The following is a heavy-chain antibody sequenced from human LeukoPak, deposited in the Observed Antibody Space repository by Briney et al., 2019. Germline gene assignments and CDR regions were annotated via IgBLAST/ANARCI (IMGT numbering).Heavy chain of an antibody. Sequence: PGGSLRLSCAVSGVSFRGYAVGSVRQTPGKGLQLVSTINDSCDSSYYAGSVIGRVTISRDISKNTLCLRVNSLRAYDTALYSCAFGPHQQWLLSDYWGQGTLVTVSS. D-gene: IGHD6-19*01. J-gene: IGHJ4*02. V-gene: IGHV3-23*01. CDR2: INDSCDSS. CDR3: AFGPHQQWLLSDY. CDR1: GVSFRGYA.